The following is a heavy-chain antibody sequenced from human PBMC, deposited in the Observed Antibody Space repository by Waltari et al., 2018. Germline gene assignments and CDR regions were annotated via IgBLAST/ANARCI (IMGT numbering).Heavy chain of an antibody. V-gene: IGHV3-23*01. D-gene: IGHD2-8*01. CDR3: AKDRQGVWDY. Sequence: VQVLESGGGLVQPGGSLRLSCAASGFTFSSYAMTWVRPAPGKGLGGVSAIPGEVGSTYYADSVKGRFTISSDNSKNTVYLQMNSLRAEDTAIYYCAKDRQGVWDYWGQGTLVTVSS. J-gene: IGHJ4*02. CDR2: IPGEVGST. CDR1: GFTFSSYA.